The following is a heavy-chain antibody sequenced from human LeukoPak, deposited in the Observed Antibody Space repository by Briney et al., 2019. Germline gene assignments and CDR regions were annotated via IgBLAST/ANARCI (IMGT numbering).Heavy chain of an antibody. Sequence: PGGSLRLSCAASGFTVSSNYMSWVRQAPGKGLEWVAVISYDGSNKYYADSVKGRFTISRDNSKNTLYLQMNSLRAEDTAVYYCARDDDYYGSGSYYSVDYWGQGTLVTVSS. J-gene: IGHJ4*02. CDR2: ISYDGSNK. CDR1: GFTVSSNY. D-gene: IGHD3-10*01. CDR3: ARDDDYYGSGSYYSVDY. V-gene: IGHV3-30-3*01.